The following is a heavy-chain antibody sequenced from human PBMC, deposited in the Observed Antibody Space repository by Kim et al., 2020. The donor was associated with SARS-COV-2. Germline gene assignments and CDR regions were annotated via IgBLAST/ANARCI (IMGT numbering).Heavy chain of an antibody. Sequence: ASVKVSCKASGYTFTSYGISWVRQAPGQGLEWMGWISAYNGNTNYAQKLQGRVTMTTDTSTSTAYMELRSLRSDDTAVYYCARRGAEVVTAWKSLGYWYFDLWGRGTLVTVSS. J-gene: IGHJ2*01. V-gene: IGHV1-18*04. CDR2: ISAYNGNT. CDR1: GYTFTSYG. D-gene: IGHD2-21*02. CDR3: ARRGAEVVTAWKSLGYWYFDL.